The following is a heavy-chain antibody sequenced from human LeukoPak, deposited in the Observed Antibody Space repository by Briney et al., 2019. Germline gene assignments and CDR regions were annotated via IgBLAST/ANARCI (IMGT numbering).Heavy chain of an antibody. Sequence: ETLSLTCTVSGGSISSYYWSWIRQPPGKGLEWMGIIYPGDSDTRYSPSFQGQVTISADKSISTAYLQWSSLKASDTAMYYCARRQRNNWFDPWGQGTLVTVSS. CDR2: IYPGDSDT. J-gene: IGHJ5*02. D-gene: IGHD1-1*01. CDR3: ARRQRNNWFDP. CDR1: GGSISSYY. V-gene: IGHV5-51*01.